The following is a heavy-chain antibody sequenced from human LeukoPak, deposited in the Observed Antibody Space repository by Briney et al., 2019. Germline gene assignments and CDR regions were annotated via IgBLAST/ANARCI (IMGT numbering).Heavy chain of an antibody. CDR1: GFTFSSYA. Sequence: GGSPRLSCAASGFTFSSYAMSWIRQAPGKGLEWVSVIYSGGSTYYADSVKGRFTISRDNSKNTLYLQMSSLRVEDTAVYYCARDMRWLDAFDIWGQGTMVTVSS. CDR2: IYSGGST. V-gene: IGHV3-66*01. D-gene: IGHD3-22*01. J-gene: IGHJ3*02. CDR3: ARDMRWLDAFDI.